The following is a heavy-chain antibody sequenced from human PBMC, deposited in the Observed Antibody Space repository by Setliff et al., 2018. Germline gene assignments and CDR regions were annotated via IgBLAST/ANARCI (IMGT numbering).Heavy chain of an antibody. CDR1: GDSISSCDYF. CDR2: IYHSGSA. Sequence: SETLSLTCTVSGDSISSCDYFWSWIRQPQGKGLEWIAYIYHSGSAFYNPSIKSRVTMSVDTSKNQFSLHRTSVTAADTAVYSCSREVGTSTSSDAFDVWGQGMMVTVSS. J-gene: IGHJ3*01. CDR3: SREVGTSTSSDAFDV. D-gene: IGHD1-26*01. V-gene: IGHV4-30-4*08.